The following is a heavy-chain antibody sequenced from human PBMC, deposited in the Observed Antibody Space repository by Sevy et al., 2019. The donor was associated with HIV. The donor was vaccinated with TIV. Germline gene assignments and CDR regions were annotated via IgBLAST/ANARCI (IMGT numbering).Heavy chain of an antibody. D-gene: IGHD5-12*01. Sequence: GGSLRLSCAASGFTFSSYSMNWVRQAPGKGLEWVSSISSSSSYIYYADSVKGRFTISGDNAKNSLYLQMNSLRADDTAVYYCASEGLEMATNYGMDVWGQGTTVTVSS. J-gene: IGHJ6*02. CDR3: ASEGLEMATNYGMDV. CDR2: ISSSSSYI. V-gene: IGHV3-21*01. CDR1: GFTFSSYS.